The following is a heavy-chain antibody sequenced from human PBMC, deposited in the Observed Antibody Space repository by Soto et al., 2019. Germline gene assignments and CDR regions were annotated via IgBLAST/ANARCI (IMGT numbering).Heavy chain of an antibody. CDR3: AKASSAWYGSKNYYFDS. Sequence: EVHLSESGGGVVQPGGSLSLSCVVSGFTFSDYAMDWVRQAPGKGLEWVSEISATGGTTNYADSVKGRYTISRDNSNNTLYLQLTNLRAEDMAMFYCAKASSAWYGSKNYYFDSWGQGALVTVSS. V-gene: IGHV3-23*01. J-gene: IGHJ4*02. CDR1: GFTFSDYA. CDR2: ISATGGTT. D-gene: IGHD6-19*01.